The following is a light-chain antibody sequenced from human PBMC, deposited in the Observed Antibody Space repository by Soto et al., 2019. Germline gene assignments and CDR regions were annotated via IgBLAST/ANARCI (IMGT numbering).Light chain of an antibody. V-gene: IGLV2-14*01. J-gene: IGLJ1*01. CDR1: SSDVGGYKY. CDR2: EVS. Sequence: QSVLTHPASLSGSPGQSITISCTGTSSDVGGYKYVSWYQQHPGKAPKLMIYEVSNRPSGVSNRFSGSKSGNTASLTISGLQAEDEADYYCTSFTSASTYVFGSGTKVTVL. CDR3: TSFTSASTYV.